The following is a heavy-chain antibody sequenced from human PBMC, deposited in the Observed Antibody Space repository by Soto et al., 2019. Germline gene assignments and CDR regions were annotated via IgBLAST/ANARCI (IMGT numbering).Heavy chain of an antibody. CDR3: ARDRDYGGFDY. J-gene: IGHJ4*02. V-gene: IGHV3-66*01. D-gene: IGHD4-17*01. Sequence: EVQLVESGGGLVQPGGSLRLSCAASGFTVSSSSMSWVRQAPGKGLEWVSDIYRGGSTYYADSVKGRFTISRDTSKNTLYLEMNSLRAEDTAVYYCARDRDYGGFDYWGQGTLVTVSS. CDR1: GFTVSSSS. CDR2: IYRGGST.